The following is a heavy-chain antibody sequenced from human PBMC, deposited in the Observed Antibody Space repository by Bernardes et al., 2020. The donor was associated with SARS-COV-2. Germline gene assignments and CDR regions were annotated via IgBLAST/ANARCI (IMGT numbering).Heavy chain of an antibody. CDR3: ANIRGRYSSSSGGFYYYGMDF. J-gene: IGHJ6*02. V-gene: IGHV3-15*01. D-gene: IGHD6-6*01. CDR2: IKSKTDGGTT. CDR1: GFTFSHAW. Sequence: GFLSLSCAASGFTFSHAWMSWVRPAPGKGLEWVGRIKSKTDGGTTDYAAPVKGRFTISRDDSKNTLYLQMNSLKTEDTAVYYCANIRGRYSSSSGGFYYYGMDFWGQGTTVTVSS.